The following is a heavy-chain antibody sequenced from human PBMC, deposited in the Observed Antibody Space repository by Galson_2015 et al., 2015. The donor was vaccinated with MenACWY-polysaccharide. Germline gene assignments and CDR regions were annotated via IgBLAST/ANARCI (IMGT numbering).Heavy chain of an antibody. CDR3: ARRVTGGYYESSGYINAFDI. Sequence: QSGAEVKKPGESLKISCKGSGYSFTSYWIGWVRQMPGKGLEWMGIIYPGDSDTRYSPSFQGQVTISADKSISTAYLQWSSLKASDTAVYYCARRVTGGYYESSGYINAFDIWGQGTMVTVSS. CDR2: IYPGDSDT. V-gene: IGHV5-51*03. J-gene: IGHJ3*02. CDR1: GYSFTSYW. D-gene: IGHD3-22*01.